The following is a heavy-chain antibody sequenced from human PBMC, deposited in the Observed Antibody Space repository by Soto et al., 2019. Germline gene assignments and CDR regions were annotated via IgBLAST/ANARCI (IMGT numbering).Heavy chain of an antibody. D-gene: IGHD2-15*01. CDR3: AKVGCSGGSCYWFDY. V-gene: IGHV3-9*01. CDR2: ISWNSGSI. CDR1: GFTFDDYA. J-gene: IGHJ4*02. Sequence: GGSLRLSCAASGFTFDDYAMHWVRQAPGKGLEWVSGISWNSGSIGYADSVKGRFTISRDNAKNSLYLQMNSLRAEDTALYYCAKVGCSGGSCYWFDYWGQGTLVTRLL.